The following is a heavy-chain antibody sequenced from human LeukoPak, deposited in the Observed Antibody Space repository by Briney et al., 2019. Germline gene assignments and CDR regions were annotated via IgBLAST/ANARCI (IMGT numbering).Heavy chain of an antibody. J-gene: IGHJ6*03. CDR3: AMHSSSPYYYSYYYMDV. CDR2: ISSSGTTI. Sequence: TGGSLRLSCAASGFAFSSYEMNWVRQAPGKGLEWVSYISSSGTTIYYADSVKGRFTISRDNAKNSLYLQMNSLRAEDTAVYYCAMHSSSPYYYSYYYMDVWGKGTTVTVSS. V-gene: IGHV3-48*03. CDR1: GFAFSSYE. D-gene: IGHD6-6*01.